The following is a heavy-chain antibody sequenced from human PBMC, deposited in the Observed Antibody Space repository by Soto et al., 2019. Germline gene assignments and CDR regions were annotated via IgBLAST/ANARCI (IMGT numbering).Heavy chain of an antibody. V-gene: IGHV1-2*04. Sequence: QVQLVQSGAEVRKPGASVTVSCRSSGDSFNDYYIHWVRQAPGQGFEWMGWINPNGGVTQYAQKFQGWVSMTRDTFIRTVYMQLSRLRSDDPAVYYCARESGGATATLDYYYFYMDVWGTGTTVTVSS. CDR1: GDSFNDYY. D-gene: IGHD5-12*01. J-gene: IGHJ6*03. CDR3: ARESGGATATLDYYYFYMDV. CDR2: INPNGGVT.